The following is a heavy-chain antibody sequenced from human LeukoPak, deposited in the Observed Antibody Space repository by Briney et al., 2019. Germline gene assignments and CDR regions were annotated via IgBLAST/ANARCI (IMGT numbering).Heavy chain of an antibody. V-gene: IGHV1-69*05. CDR3: ARDENRFGEYLDY. CDR2: IIPIFGTA. J-gene: IGHJ4*02. Sequence: VASVKVSCKASGGTFSSYAISWVRQAPGQGLEWMGGIIPIFGTANYAQKFQGRVTMTRDMSTSTVYMELSSLRSEDTAVYYCARDENRFGEYLDYWGQGTLVTVSS. D-gene: IGHD3-10*01. CDR1: GGTFSSYA.